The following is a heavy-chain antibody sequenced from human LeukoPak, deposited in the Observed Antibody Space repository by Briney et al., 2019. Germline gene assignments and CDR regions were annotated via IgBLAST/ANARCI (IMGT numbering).Heavy chain of an antibody. CDR1: DYSISSGYY. J-gene: IGHJ4*02. Sequence: SETLCLTCTVSDYSISSGYYWGWIRQPPGKGPEFIGSIYHSGTTYYNPSLESRVTISVDTSKNQFSLKLTSVTAADTAVYYCAGWRFGDVYFDYWGQGTLVTVSS. D-gene: IGHD3-10*01. V-gene: IGHV4-38-2*02. CDR2: IYHSGTT. CDR3: AGWRFGDVYFDY.